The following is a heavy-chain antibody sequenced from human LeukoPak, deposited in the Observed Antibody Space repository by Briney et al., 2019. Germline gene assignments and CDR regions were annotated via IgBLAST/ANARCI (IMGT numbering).Heavy chain of an antibody. V-gene: IGHV3-23*01. D-gene: IGHD6-6*01. Sequence: GGSLRLSCVASEFTFSSHAMNWVRQAPGKGLEWVSSISGGGESTYYADSVKGRFTISRDNSKNTLYLQMNSLRAEDTAVYYCAKTVAARPSSAAFDYWGQGTLVTVSS. CDR3: AKTVAARPSSAAFDY. J-gene: IGHJ4*02. CDR1: EFTFSSHA. CDR2: ISGGGEST.